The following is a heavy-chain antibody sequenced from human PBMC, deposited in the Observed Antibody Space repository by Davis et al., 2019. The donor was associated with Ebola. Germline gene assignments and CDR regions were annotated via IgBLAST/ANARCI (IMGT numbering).Heavy chain of an antibody. CDR1: GYTFTSYA. V-gene: IGHV1-3*01. CDR3: ARAMTTVTLRAFDI. D-gene: IGHD4-17*01. J-gene: IGHJ3*02. CDR2: INAGNGNT. Sequence: ASVKVSCKASGYTFTSYAMHWVRQAPGQRLEWMGWINAGNGNTKYSQKFQGRVTITRDTSASTAYMELSRLRSEDTAVYYCARAMTTVTLRAFDIWGQGTMVTVSS.